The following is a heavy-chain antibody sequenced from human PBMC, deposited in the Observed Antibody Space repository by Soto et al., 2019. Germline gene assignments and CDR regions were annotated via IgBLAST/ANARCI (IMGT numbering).Heavy chain of an antibody. CDR2: IYWNDDK. J-gene: IGHJ3*02. D-gene: IGHD2-15*01. Sequence: GSGPTLVNPTQPLTLTCTFSGFSLSTSGVGVGWIRQPPGKALEWLALIYWNDDKRYSPSLKSRLTITKDTSKNQVVLTMTNMDPVDTATYYCAHSRGDIVVVVAATDAFDIWGQGTMVTVSS. CDR1: GFSLSTSGVG. CDR3: AHSRGDIVVVVAATDAFDI. V-gene: IGHV2-5*01.